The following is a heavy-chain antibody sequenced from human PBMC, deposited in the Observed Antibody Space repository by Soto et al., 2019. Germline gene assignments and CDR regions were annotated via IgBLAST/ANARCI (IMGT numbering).Heavy chain of an antibody. CDR2: IDNSGST. V-gene: IGHV4-31*03. Sequence: LSLTCTISGASVSTGVYYWTWIRQHPGKGLEWIGYIDNSGSTYYNPSLTGRVDISVDTSKNQFSLSLRSLTAADTAFYYCAGAVSDFDVRRYRTSYFDQWGQGILVTVSS. D-gene: IGHD2-21*02. J-gene: IGHJ4*02. CDR1: GASVSTGVYY. CDR3: AGAVSDFDVRRYRTSYFDQ.